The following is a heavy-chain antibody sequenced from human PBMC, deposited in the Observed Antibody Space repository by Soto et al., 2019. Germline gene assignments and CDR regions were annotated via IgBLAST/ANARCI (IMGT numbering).Heavy chain of an antibody. Sequence: GGSLRLSCAASGYNFSSYSIHWVRQSPGKGLEWVSVISYDGRAQFYADSVRGRFTISRDNSKNTLYLQMNSLRTEDTAVYYCVRKGFCGTVRCYGMDVWGQGTTVTVSS. CDR2: ISYDGRAQ. CDR1: GYNFSSYS. CDR3: VRKGFCGTVRCYGMDV. J-gene: IGHJ6*02. V-gene: IGHV3-30*04. D-gene: IGHD2-2*01.